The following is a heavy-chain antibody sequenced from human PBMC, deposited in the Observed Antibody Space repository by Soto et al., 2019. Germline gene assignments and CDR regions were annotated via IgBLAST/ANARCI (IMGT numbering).Heavy chain of an antibody. CDR1: GYTFTSYD. CDR3: ARGMKGRGIFGVVIPYYYYYYMDV. J-gene: IGHJ6*03. D-gene: IGHD3-3*01. Sequence: QVQLVQSGAEVKKPGASVKVSCKASGYTFTSYDINWVRQATGQGLEWMGWMNPNSGNTGYAQKFQGRVTMTRNTSISTAYMELSSLRSEDTAVYYCARGMKGRGIFGVVIPYYYYYYMDVWGKGTTVTVSS. CDR2: MNPNSGNT. V-gene: IGHV1-8*01.